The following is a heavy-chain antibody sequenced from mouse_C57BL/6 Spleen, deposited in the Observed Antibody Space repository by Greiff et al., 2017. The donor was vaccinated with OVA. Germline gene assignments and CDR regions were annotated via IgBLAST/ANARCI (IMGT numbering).Heavy chain of an antibody. J-gene: IGHJ3*01. CDR1: GYTFTSYW. V-gene: IGHV1-61*01. CDR3: ARKEENYYGSSYGWFAY. CDR2: IYPSDSET. Sequence: QVQLQQSGAELVRPGSSVKLSCKASGYTFTSYWMDWVKQRPGQGLEWIGNIYPSDSETHYNQKFKDKATLTVDKSSSTAYMQLSSLTSEDSAVYYCARKEENYYGSSYGWFAYWGQGTLVTVSA. D-gene: IGHD1-1*01.